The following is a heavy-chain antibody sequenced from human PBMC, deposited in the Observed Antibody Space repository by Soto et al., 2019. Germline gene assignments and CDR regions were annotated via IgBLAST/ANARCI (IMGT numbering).Heavy chain of an antibody. Sequence: ASVKGSCKASGYTLTGYGISWVRQAPGQRLEWMGWISAYNGNTNYAQKLQGRVTMTTDTSTSTAYMELRSLRSDDTAVYYCASQGDCTNGVCRIDYWGQGTLVTVSS. CDR2: ISAYNGNT. J-gene: IGHJ4*02. CDR3: ASQGDCTNGVCRIDY. D-gene: IGHD2-8*01. V-gene: IGHV1-18*01. CDR1: GYTLTGYG.